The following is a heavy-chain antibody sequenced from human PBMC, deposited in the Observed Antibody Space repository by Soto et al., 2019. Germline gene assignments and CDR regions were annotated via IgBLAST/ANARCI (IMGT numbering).Heavy chain of an antibody. Sequence: VQLVQSGAEVKNPGASEKFACKSSGYTFTSYGITWVRQGPGQKLEWMGWISAYNGNTNYVQKLQGRVTLTTDTSTSTAVMELRCLRSDDTAVYYCASFILPHIVVVPASPEYYYGIAVSGHGTTVTVFS. J-gene: IGHJ6*02. D-gene: IGHD2-2*01. CDR1: GYTFTSYG. V-gene: IGHV1-18*01. CDR2: ISAYNGNT. CDR3: ASFILPHIVVVPASPEYYYGIAV.